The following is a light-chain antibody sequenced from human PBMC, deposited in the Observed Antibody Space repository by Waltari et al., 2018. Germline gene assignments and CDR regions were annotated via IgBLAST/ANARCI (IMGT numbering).Light chain of an antibody. V-gene: IGKV4-1*01. CDR3: QQYYDTPQT. J-gene: IGKJ1*01. CDR2: WAS. CDR1: QSVLYSSNHKNY. Sequence: DIVMTQSPDSLAVSLGERATINCKSSQSVLYSSNHKNYLAWYQQKPGQPPKLLIYWASTRESGVPDRFSGSGSGTDFTLTIISLQAEDVAVYYCQQYYDTPQTFGQGTKVEIK.